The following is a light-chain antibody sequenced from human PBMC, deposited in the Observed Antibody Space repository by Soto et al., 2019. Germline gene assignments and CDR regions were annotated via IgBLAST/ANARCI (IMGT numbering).Light chain of an antibody. V-gene: IGKV1-5*01. Sequence: DIQMTQSPSTLCASVGDRVTITCRASQSISSWLAWYQQKPGKAPKLLIYDASSLESGVPSRFSGSGSGTEFTLTISSLQPADFATYYCQQYNSYSTFGQGTKVEIK. CDR1: QSISSW. J-gene: IGKJ1*01. CDR3: QQYNSYST. CDR2: DAS.